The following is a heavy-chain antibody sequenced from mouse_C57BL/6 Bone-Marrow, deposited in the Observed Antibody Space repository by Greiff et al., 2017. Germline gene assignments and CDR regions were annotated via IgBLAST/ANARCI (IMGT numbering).Heavy chain of an antibody. Sequence: VQLQQSGPGLVQPSQSLSITCTVSGFSLTSYGVHWVRQSPGKGLEWLGVIWSGGSTDYNAAFISRLSISKDNSKSQVFFKMNSLQADDTAIYYCCRNFYYGYGYYAMDYWGQGTSVTVSS. CDR2: IWSGGST. J-gene: IGHJ4*01. D-gene: IGHD2-2*01. CDR3: CRNFYYGYGYYAMDY. V-gene: IGHV2-2*01. CDR1: GFSLTSYG.